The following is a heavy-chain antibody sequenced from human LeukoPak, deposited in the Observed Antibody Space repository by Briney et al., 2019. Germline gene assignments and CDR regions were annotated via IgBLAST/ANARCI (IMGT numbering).Heavy chain of an antibody. Sequence: GASVKVSCKASGYTFTGYYMHWVRQAPGQGLEWMGWINPNSGGTNYAQKFQGRVTMTRDTSISTAYMELSRLRSDDTAVYYCARDPKDAIAVAGIDIWGQGTMVTVSS. J-gene: IGHJ3*02. D-gene: IGHD6-19*01. V-gene: IGHV1-2*02. CDR3: ARDPKDAIAVAGIDI. CDR1: GYTFTGYY. CDR2: INPNSGGT.